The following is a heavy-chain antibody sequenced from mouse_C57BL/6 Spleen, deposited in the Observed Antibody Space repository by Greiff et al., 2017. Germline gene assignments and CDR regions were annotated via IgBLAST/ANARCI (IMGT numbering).Heavy chain of an antibody. J-gene: IGHJ4*01. V-gene: IGHV14-3*01. CDR3: ARTGYYGSRGGNYYAMDY. D-gene: IGHD1-1*01. CDR1: GFNIKNTY. CDR2: IDPANGNT. Sequence: EVQLQQSVAELVRPGASVKLSCTASGFNIKNTYMHWVKQRPEQGLEWIGRIDPANGNTKYAPKFQGKATITADTSSNTAYLQLSSLTSEDTAIYYGARTGYYGSRGGNYYAMDYWGQGTSVTVSS.